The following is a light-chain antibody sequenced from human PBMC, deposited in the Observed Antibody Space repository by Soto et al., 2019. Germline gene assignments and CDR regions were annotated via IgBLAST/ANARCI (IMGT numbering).Light chain of an antibody. CDR2: EVS. CDR3: CSYAGSSTFVV. CDR1: SSDVGSYNL. Sequence: QSALTQPASVSGSPGQTITISCTGNSSDVGSYNLVSWYQQHPGKAPKLMIYEVSKRPSGVSNRFSGSKSGNTASLTISGFQAEDEADYYCCSYAGSSTFVVFGTGTKVTVL. J-gene: IGLJ1*01. V-gene: IGLV2-23*02.